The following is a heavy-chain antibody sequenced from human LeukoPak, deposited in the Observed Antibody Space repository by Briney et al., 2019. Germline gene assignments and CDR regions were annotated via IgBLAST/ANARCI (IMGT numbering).Heavy chain of an antibody. J-gene: IGHJ6*02. Sequence: GASVKVSCKASGYTFTSYGISWVRQAPGQGLEWMGWISAYNGNTNYAQKLQGRVTMTTDTSTSTAYMELRSLRSDGTAVYYCAREGYSSSWYYWGYYYYGMDVWGQGTTVTVSS. V-gene: IGHV1-18*01. CDR3: AREGYSSSWYYWGYYYYGMDV. D-gene: IGHD6-13*01. CDR2: ISAYNGNT. CDR1: GYTFTSYG.